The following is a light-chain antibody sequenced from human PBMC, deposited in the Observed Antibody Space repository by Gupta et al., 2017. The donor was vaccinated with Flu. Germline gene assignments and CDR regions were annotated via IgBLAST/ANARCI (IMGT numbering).Light chain of an antibody. CDR3: QQYGSSPPMYT. V-gene: IGKV3-20*01. CDR1: QSVSGSY. Sequence: EIVLTQSPGTLSLSQGERATLSCRASQSVSGSYLAWDQQKPDQAPRLLIYGASSRATGVPDRFSGSGSGTDFTLTISRLEPEDFAVYYCQQYGSSPPMYTFGQGTKLEIK. J-gene: IGKJ2*01. CDR2: GAS.